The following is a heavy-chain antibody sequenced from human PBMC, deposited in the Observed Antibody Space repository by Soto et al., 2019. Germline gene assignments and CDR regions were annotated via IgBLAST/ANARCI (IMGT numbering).Heavy chain of an antibody. CDR1: GYTFTSYY. V-gene: IGHV1-46*01. D-gene: IGHD3-22*01. J-gene: IGHJ3*02. Sequence: GASVKVSCKASGYTFTSYYMHWVRQAPGQGLEWMGIINPSGGSTSYAQKFQGRVTMTRDTSTSTVYIELSSLRSEDTAVYYCERVFGDSSGYYWGDAFDIWGQGTMVTVSS. CDR3: ERVFGDSSGYYWGDAFDI. CDR2: INPSGGST.